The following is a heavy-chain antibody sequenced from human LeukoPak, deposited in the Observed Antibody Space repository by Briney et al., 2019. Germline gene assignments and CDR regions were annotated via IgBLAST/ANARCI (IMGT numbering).Heavy chain of an antibody. J-gene: IGHJ3*02. CDR2: ISVYDGNT. V-gene: IGHV1-18*01. CDR1: GYTFTSYG. CDR3: ARNRWEPYHNDAFDI. Sequence: ASVKVSCKASGYTFTSYGISWVRQAPGQGLEWMGWISVYDGNTNSTQKLQGRVTMTTDTSTSTAYMELRSLRSDDTAVYYCARNRWEPYHNDAFDIWGQGTMVTVSS. D-gene: IGHD1-26*01.